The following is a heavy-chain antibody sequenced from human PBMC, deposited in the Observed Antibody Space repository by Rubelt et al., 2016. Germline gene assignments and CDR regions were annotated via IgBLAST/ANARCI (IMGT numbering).Heavy chain of an antibody. CDR1: GFTFSHFW. CDR3: ARRMITVTTQMGAFDI. D-gene: IGHD4-17*01. V-gene: IGHV3-7*01. CDR2: LNEDGNDK. J-gene: IGHJ3*02. Sequence: EVQLVESGGGLVQPGGSLRLSCAASGFTFSHFWMIWVRQVPGKGLEWVANLNEDGNDKFYVDSVKGRFTISRDNAKKSLYLQMSSLRAEDTAIYHCARRMITVTTQMGAFDIWGQGTMLSVSS.